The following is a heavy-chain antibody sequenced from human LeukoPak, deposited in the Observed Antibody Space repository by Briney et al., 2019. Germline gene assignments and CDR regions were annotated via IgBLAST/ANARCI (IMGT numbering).Heavy chain of an antibody. J-gene: IGHJ5*02. Sequence: ASVKVSCKASGYTFTSYGISWVRQAPGQGLECMGWISPYNGNTNYAQKLQGRVTMTTDTSTSTAYMELRSLRSDDTAVYYCARGGVVVPAPRASWFDPWGQGTLVTVSS. CDR3: ARGGVVVPAPRASWFDP. V-gene: IGHV1-18*01. CDR1: GYTFTSYG. CDR2: ISPYNGNT. D-gene: IGHD2-2*01.